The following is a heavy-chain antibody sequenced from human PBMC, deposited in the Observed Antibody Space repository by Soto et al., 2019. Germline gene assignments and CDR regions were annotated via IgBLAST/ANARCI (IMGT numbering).Heavy chain of an antibody. CDR3: ASTNLLRYFDWYLDY. Sequence: QVQLVESGGGVVQPGRSLRLSCAASGFTFSSYGMHWVRQAPGKGLEWVAVIWYDGSNKYYADSVKGRFTISRDNSKNTLYLQMNGLRAEDTAVYYCASTNLLRYFDWYLDYWGQGTLVTVSS. CDR1: GFTFSSYG. J-gene: IGHJ4*02. CDR2: IWYDGSNK. V-gene: IGHV3-33*01. D-gene: IGHD3-9*01.